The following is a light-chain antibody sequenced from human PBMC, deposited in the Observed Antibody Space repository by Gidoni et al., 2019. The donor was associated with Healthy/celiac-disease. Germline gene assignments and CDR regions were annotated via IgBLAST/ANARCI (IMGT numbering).Light chain of an antibody. J-gene: IGLJ1*01. Sequence: QSALTQPRSVSGSPGQSVSISCTGTSSDVGGYNYVSWYQQHPGNAPKLMIYDVSKRPSGVPDRFSGSKSGNTASLTISGLQAEDEADYYCCSYAGSYTLFGTGTKVTVL. CDR1: SSDVGGYNY. CDR3: CSYAGSYTL. V-gene: IGLV2-11*01. CDR2: DVS.